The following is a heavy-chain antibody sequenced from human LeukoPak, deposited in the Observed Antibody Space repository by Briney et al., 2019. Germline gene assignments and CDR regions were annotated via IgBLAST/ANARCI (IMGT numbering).Heavy chain of an antibody. CDR3: AQSPKIVTTPRFDY. CDR2: ISGSFGST. Sequence: PGGSLRLSCAASGFNFSSYAMSWVRQAPGKGLEWVSTISGSFGSTYYADSVEGRFTISRYNSKNTMSLQLNLRTPESTAVYYCAQSPKIVTTPRFDYWGQGTLVTVSS. D-gene: IGHD5-12*01. J-gene: IGHJ4*02. CDR1: GFNFSSYA. V-gene: IGHV3-23*01.